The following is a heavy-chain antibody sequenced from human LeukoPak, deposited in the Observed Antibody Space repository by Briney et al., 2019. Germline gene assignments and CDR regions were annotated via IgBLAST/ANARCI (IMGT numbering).Heavy chain of an antibody. J-gene: IGHJ4*02. CDR1: GFTFSSYS. Sequence: GSLRLSCAASGFTFSSYSMNWVRQAPGKGLEWVSSISSSSSYIYYADSVKGRFTISRDNAKNSLYLQMNSLRAEDTAVYYCARGSFSGGSYFFLRDDGYFDYWGQGTLVTVSS. D-gene: IGHD1-26*01. CDR2: ISSSSSYI. V-gene: IGHV3-21*01. CDR3: ARGSFSGGSYFFLRDDGYFDY.